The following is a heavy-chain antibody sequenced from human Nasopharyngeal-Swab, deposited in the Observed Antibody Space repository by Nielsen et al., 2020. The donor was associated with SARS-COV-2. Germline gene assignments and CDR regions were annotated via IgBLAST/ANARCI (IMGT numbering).Heavy chain of an antibody. D-gene: IGHD6-13*01. CDR2: INHSGST. J-gene: IGHJ4*02. CDR3: ARQGSSSRTFDY. V-gene: IGHV4-34*01. CDR1: GGSFSDYY. Sequence: SETLSLTCAVYGGSFSDYYWSWIRQPPGRGLEWIGEINHSGSTNYNPSLKSRVTISVATSKNQFSLKLSSVTAADTAVYYCARQGSSSRTFDYWGQGTLVTVSS.